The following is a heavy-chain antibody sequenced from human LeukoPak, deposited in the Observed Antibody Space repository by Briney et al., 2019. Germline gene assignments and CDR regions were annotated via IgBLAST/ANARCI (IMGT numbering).Heavy chain of an antibody. V-gene: IGHV4-34*01. CDR3: ARGGLYCSGGSCSLWCDP. J-gene: IGHJ5*02. CDR1: GGSFSGYY. CDR2: INHSGST. D-gene: IGHD2-15*01. Sequence: PSETLSLTCAVYGGSFSGYYWSWIRQPPGKGLEWIGEINHSGSTNYNPSLKSRVTISVDTSKNQFSLKLSSVTAADTAVYYCARGGLYCSGGSCSLWCDPWGQGTLVTVSS.